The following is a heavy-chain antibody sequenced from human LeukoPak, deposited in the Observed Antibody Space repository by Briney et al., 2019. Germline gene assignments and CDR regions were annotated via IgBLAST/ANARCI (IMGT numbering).Heavy chain of an antibody. CDR1: GFTFSSYW. CDR3: GIRDTSDYYVF. CDR2: TGSNGVT. Sequence: GGSLRLPCTASGFTFSSYWMHWVRQAPGKGLEWVSATGSNGVTYYADSVKGRFTISRDNSKNALYLQMNGLRADDTAVYYCGIRDTSDYYVFWGQGTLVTVSS. V-gene: IGHV3-23*01. D-gene: IGHD3-22*01. J-gene: IGHJ4*02.